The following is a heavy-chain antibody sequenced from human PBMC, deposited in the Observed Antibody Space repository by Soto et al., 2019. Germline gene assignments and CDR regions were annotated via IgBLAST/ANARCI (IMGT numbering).Heavy chain of an antibody. CDR1: GGSFSGYY. V-gene: IGHV4-34*01. CDR3: ARGWVGSSSSLGYFDY. Sequence: QVQLQQCGAGLLKPSETLSLTCAVYGGSFSGYYWSWIRQPPGKGLEWIGEINHSGSTNYNPSLKSRVTISVDTSKNQFSLKLSSVTAADTAVYYCARGWVGSSSSLGYFDYWGQGTLVTVSS. CDR2: INHSGST. J-gene: IGHJ4*02. D-gene: IGHD6-6*01.